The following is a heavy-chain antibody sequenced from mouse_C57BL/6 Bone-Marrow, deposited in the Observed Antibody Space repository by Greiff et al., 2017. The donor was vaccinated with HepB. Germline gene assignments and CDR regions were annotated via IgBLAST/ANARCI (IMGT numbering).Heavy chain of an antibody. CDR1: GYSFTDYN. Sequence: VHVKQSGPELVKPGASVKISCKASGYSFTDYNMNWVKQSTGKSLEWIGVINPNYGTTSYNQKFKGKATLTVDQSSSTAYMQLNSLTSEDSAVYYCASYYSNSCAMDYWGQGTSVTVSS. CDR2: INPNYGTT. V-gene: IGHV1-39*01. CDR3: ASYYSNSCAMDY. D-gene: IGHD2-5*01. J-gene: IGHJ4*01.